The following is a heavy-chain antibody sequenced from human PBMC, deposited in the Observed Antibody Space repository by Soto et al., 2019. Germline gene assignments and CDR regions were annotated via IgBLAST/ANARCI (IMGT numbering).Heavy chain of an antibody. V-gene: IGHV1-69*13. D-gene: IGHD5-18*01. CDR1: GGTFGRHP. J-gene: IGHJ4*02. CDR2: IIPFSDTT. CDR3: TREGYKYGRPANFDS. Sequence: SVKVSCKASGGTFGRHPISWVRQAPGQGLEWMGGIIPFSDTTNYAQKFQGRVTISADESTSTAYMELSSLRSDDTAVYYCTREGYKYGRPANFDSWGQGTLVTVSS.